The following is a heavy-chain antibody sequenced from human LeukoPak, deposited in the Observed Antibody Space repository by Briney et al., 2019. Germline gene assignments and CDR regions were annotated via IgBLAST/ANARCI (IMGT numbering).Heavy chain of an antibody. CDR3: ARPLYCSGGSCYVYFQH. Sequence: GGSLRLSCAASGFTFSSYWMHWVRQAPGKGLVWVSRINSDGSSTSYADSVKGRFTISRDNAKNTLYLQMNSLRAEDTAVYYCARPLYCSGGSCYVYFQHWGQGTLVTVSS. J-gene: IGHJ1*01. CDR2: INSDGSST. V-gene: IGHV3-74*01. D-gene: IGHD2-15*01. CDR1: GFTFSSYW.